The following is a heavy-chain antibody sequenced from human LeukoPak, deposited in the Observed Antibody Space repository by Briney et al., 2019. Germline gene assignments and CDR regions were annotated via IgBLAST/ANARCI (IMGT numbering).Heavy chain of an antibody. CDR3: ARDQRVSTKDYYYYYMDV. CDR2: INTNTGNP. D-gene: IGHD6-13*01. Sequence: GASVKVSCKASGYTFTSYAMNWVRQAPGQGLEWMGWINTNTGNPTYAQGFTGRFVLSLDTSVSTACLQISSLKAEDTAVYYCARDQRVSTKDYYYYYMDVWGKGTTVTVSS. J-gene: IGHJ6*03. CDR1: GYTFTSYA. V-gene: IGHV7-4-1*02.